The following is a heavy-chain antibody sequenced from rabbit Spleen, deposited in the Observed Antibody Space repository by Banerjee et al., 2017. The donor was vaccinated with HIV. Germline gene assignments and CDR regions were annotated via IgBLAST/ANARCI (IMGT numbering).Heavy chain of an antibody. Sequence: QEQLEESGGGLVKPEGSLTLTCKASGFSFSDRDVMCWVRQAPGKGLEWIACINTATGKAVYASWAKGRFTISSTSSTTVTLQMTSLTAADTATYFCARDLVTVIGWNFNLWGQGTLVTVS. CDR3: ARDLVTVIGWNFNL. V-gene: IGHV1S45*01. D-gene: IGHD1-1*01. CDR2: INTATGKA. J-gene: IGHJ4*01. CDR1: GFSFSDRDV.